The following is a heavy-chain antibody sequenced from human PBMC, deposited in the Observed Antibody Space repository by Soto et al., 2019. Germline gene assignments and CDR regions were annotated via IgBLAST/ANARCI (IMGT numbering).Heavy chain of an antibody. CDR3: ARTSETGWFDP. J-gene: IGHJ5*02. Sequence: SVTLSLTCAVSGGSISSGGYSWSWIRQPPGKGLEWIGYIYHSGSTYYNPSLKSRVTISVDRSKNQFSLKLSSVTAADTAVYYCARTSETGWFDPWGQGTLVTVSS. V-gene: IGHV4-30-2*01. CDR2: IYHSGST. CDR1: GGSISSGGYS.